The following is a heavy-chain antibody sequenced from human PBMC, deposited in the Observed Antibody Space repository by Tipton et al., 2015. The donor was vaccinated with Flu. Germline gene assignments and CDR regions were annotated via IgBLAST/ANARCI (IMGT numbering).Heavy chain of an antibody. CDR1: GGSISSYY. J-gene: IGHJ5*02. CDR3: ARRDYSNYVSEPKNWFDP. Sequence: TLSLTCTVSGGSISSYYWSWIRQPPGKGLEWIGYIYYSGNTNQNPSLKSRVTISVDTSKNQFSLKLSSVTAADTAVYYCARRDYSNYVSEPKNWFDPWGQGTLVTVSS. V-gene: IGHV4-59*07. CDR2: IYYSGNT. D-gene: IGHD4-11*01.